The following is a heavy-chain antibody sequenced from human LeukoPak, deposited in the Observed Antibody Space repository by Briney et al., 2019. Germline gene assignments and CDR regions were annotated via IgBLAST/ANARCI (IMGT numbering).Heavy chain of an antibody. CDR2: INPNSGGT. Sequence: ASVKVSCKASGYTFTGYYMHWVRQAPGQGLEWMGWINPNSGGTDYAQKCQGRVTITRDTSISTAYMELSRLRCDDTAVYYCARPRYSSGWYFFVYWGQGTLVTVS. CDR3: ARPRYSSGWYFFVY. CDR1: GYTFTGYY. D-gene: IGHD6-19*01. J-gene: IGHJ4*02. V-gene: IGHV1-2*02.